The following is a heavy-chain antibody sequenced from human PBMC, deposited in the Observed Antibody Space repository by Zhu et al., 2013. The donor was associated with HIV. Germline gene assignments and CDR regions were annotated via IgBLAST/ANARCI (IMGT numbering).Heavy chain of an antibody. CDR2: INPSGGST. Sequence: QVQLVQSGAEVKKPGASVKVSCKASGYTFTSYYMHWVRQAPGQGLEWMGIINPSGGSTSYAQKFQGRVTMTRDTSTSTVYMELSSLRSEDTAVYYCARDGAGYYDSSGYIIGFYWGQGTLVTVSS. CDR3: ARDGAGYYDSSGYIIGFY. CDR1: GYTFTSYY. D-gene: IGHD3-22*01. V-gene: IGHV1-46*01. J-gene: IGHJ4*02.